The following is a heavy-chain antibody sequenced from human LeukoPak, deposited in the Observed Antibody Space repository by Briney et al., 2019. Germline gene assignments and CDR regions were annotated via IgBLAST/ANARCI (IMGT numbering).Heavy chain of an antibody. CDR1: GFTFRSYE. Sequence: GGSLRLTCAASGFTFRSYEMNWVRQAPGKGLEWVSYISSSGGTIYYADSVKGRFTISRDNAKNSLYLQMSSLRAEDTAVYYCARDLTGPFDYWGQGTLVTVSS. CDR3: ARDLTGPFDY. J-gene: IGHJ4*02. V-gene: IGHV3-48*03. CDR2: ISSSGGTI. D-gene: IGHD1-14*01.